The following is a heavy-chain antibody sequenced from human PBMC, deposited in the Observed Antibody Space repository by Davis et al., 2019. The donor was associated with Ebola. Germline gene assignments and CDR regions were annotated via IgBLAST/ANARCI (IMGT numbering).Heavy chain of an antibody. Sequence: SETLSLTCAVYGGSFSGYYWSWVRQAPGKGLEWIGEINHSGSTNYNPSLKSRVTISVDTSKNQFSLKLSSVTAADTAVYYCARGGSSGYYEPPFYYFDYWGQGTLVTVSS. CDR3: ARGGSSGYYEPPFYYFDY. CDR1: GGSFSGYY. D-gene: IGHD3-22*01. V-gene: IGHV4-34*01. CDR2: INHSGST. J-gene: IGHJ4*02.